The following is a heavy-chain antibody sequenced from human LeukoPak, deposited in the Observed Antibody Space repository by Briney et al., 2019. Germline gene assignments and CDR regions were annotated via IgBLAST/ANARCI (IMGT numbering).Heavy chain of an antibody. D-gene: IGHD3-3*01. J-gene: IGHJ4*02. CDR3: AGENARPSLRILEE. Sequence: GGSLRLSCEASGFDFSDYYMSWIRQAPGKGLEWIAYISITGSTINHADSVKGRFTVSRDNSKNSVFLQMDSLRVNDTAVYYCAGENARPSLRILEEWGPGTLVTVSS. V-gene: IGHV3-11*01. CDR1: GFDFSDYY. CDR2: ISITGSTI.